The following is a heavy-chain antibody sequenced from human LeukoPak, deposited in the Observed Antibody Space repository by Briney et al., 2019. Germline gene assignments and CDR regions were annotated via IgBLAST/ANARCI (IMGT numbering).Heavy chain of an antibody. CDR3: TRDDTAMVDKLYYYYYMDV. D-gene: IGHD5-18*01. CDR1: GYTFTGYY. J-gene: IGHJ6*03. Sequence: ASVKVSCKASGYTFTGYYMHWVRQAPGQGLEWMGWINPNSGGTNYAQRFQGRVTMTRDTSISTAYMELSRLRSDDTAVYYCTRDDTAMVDKLYYYYYMDVWGKGTTVTVSS. V-gene: IGHV1-2*02. CDR2: INPNSGGT.